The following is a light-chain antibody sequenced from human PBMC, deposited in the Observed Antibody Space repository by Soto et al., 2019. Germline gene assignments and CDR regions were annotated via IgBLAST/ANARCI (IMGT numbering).Light chain of an antibody. V-gene: IGKV3-20*01. CDR2: DAS. J-gene: IGKJ1*01. CDR3: QHYGRSPPSWT. CDR1: QSVSSNY. Sequence: EIVLTQSPGTLSLSPRERATLSCRASQSVSSNYLAWYQQKPGQPPRLLISDASSRATGIPDRFSGSGSGTDFTLTISSLEPEDFAVYYCQHYGRSPPSWTFGQGTKVEIK.